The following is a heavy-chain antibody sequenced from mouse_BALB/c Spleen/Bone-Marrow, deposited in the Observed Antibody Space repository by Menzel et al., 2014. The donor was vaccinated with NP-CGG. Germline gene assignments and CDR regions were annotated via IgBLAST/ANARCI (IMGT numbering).Heavy chain of an antibody. CDR3: ARSGYYGSSPYYAMDY. J-gene: IGHJ4*01. V-gene: IGHV5-17*02. CDR2: ISSGSSTI. Sequence: EVKVEESGGGLVQPGGSRKLSCAASGFTFSSFGMHWVRQAPEKGLEWVAYISSGSSTIYYADTVKGRFTISRDNPKNTLFLQMTSPRSEDTAMYYCARSGYYGSSPYYAMDYWGQGTSVTVSS. CDR1: GFTFSSFG. D-gene: IGHD1-1*01.